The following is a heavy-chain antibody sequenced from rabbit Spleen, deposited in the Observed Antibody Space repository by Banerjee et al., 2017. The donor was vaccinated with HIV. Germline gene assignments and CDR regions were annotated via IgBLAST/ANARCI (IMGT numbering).Heavy chain of an antibody. CDR2: IDSGSSGFT. CDR3: ARDTSSSFSSYGMDL. CDR1: RFDFSTYS. V-gene: IGHV1S45*01. D-gene: IGHD1-1*01. J-gene: IGHJ6*01. Sequence: ELVESGGGLVQPGGSLKLSCKASRFDFSTYSMSWVRQAPGKGPEWIAYIDSGSSGFTYYASWAKGRFTISKTSSTTVTLQMTRLTAADTATYFCARDTSSSFSSYGMDLWGPGTLVTVS.